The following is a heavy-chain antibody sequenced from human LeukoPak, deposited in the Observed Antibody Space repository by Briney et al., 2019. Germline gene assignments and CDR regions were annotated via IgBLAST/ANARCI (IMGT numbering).Heavy chain of an antibody. CDR1: GFTFSSYG. J-gene: IGHJ2*01. CDR3: ARESGVYSGDRRYWYFDL. D-gene: IGHD2-21*02. Sequence: PGGSLRLSCAASGFTFSSYGMNWVRQAPGKGLEWVSYINWGSDTIYYADSVRGRFTVSRDNAKNSLYLQMNSLRAEDTALYYCARESGVYSGDRRYWYFDLWGRGTQVTVSS. CDR2: INWGSDTI. V-gene: IGHV3-48*04.